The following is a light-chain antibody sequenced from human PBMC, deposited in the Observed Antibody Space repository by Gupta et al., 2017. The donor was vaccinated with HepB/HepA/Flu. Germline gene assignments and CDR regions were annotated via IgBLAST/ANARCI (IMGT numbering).Light chain of an antibody. CDR1: SSDVGAYNY. V-gene: IGLV2-8*01. J-gene: IGLJ2*01. CDR2: DVS. CDR3: SSYAGRNTLI. Sequence: QSALTQPPSASGSPGQSVTISCTGTSSDVGAYNYVSWYQQHPGEAPKLMIYDVSNRPPGVPDRFSGSKSGDTASLTVSGLQAEDEADYYCSSYAGRNTLIFGGGTKLTVL.